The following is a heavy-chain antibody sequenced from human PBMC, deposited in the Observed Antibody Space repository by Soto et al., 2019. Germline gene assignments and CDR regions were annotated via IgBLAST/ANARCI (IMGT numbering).Heavy chain of an antibody. V-gene: IGHV4-59*01. CDR1: GGSISSYY. CDR2: IYYSGST. Sequence: QVQLQESGPGLVKPSETLSLTCTVSGGSISSYYWSWIRQPPGKGLEWIGYIYYSGSTDYDPSIKGRVTISVDTSKNQFALKLSSVTAADTAVYYCARRWGTYFDFWGQGTLVTVSS. CDR3: ARRWGTYFDF. D-gene: IGHD7-27*01. J-gene: IGHJ4*02.